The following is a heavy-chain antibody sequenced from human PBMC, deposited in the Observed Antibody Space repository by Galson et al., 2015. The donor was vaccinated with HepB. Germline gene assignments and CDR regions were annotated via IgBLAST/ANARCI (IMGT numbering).Heavy chain of an antibody. CDR1: GDSVSSSSAT. CDR2: TYYRSKWYN. CDR3: AKRIAAAGPFDY. V-gene: IGHV6-1*01. J-gene: IGHJ4*02. Sequence: AISGDSVSSSSATWNWIRQSPSRGLEWLGRTYYRSKWYNDYAVSVKSRIAINPDTSKNQFSLQLNSVTPEDTAVYYCAKRIAAAGPFDYWGQGTLVTVSS. D-gene: IGHD6-13*01.